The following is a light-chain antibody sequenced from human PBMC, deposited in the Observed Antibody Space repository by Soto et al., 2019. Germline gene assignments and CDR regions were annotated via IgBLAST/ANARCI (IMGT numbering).Light chain of an antibody. Sequence: QSVLTQPASVSGAPGQSITISCTGTSIDVGSYNLVSWFQQHPGKAPKLFIYEVNRRPSGVSNRFSGSKSANTASLTISGLQAEDEADYYCFSYAGTGTFVFGTGTKDIV. CDR1: SIDVGSYNL. V-gene: IGLV2-23*02. J-gene: IGLJ1*01. CDR2: EVN. CDR3: FSYAGTGTFV.